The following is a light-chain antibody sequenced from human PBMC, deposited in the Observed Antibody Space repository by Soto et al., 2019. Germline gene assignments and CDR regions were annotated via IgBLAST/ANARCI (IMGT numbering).Light chain of an antibody. V-gene: IGKV1-39*01. CDR3: QQSYNTPIT. Sequence: DVQMTQSPSSLSVSVGDRVTITCRASQSISTYLNWYQQKPGKAPKLVIYAASSLQSGVPSRFSGSGSGTDFTLTISSLQPEDFATYYCQQSYNTPITFGQGTRLEIK. CDR1: QSISTY. CDR2: AAS. J-gene: IGKJ5*01.